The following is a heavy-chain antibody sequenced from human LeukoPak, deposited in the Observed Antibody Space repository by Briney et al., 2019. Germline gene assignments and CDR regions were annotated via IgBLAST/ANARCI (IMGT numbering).Heavy chain of an antibody. CDR1: GFTFSSYW. Sequence: PGGSLRLSCAASGFTFSSYWMHWVRQAPGKGLVWVSRINSDGSSTSYADSVKGRFTISRDNDKNTLYLQMNSLRAEDTAVYYCARDYAGYSSRFGYYYYMDVWGKGTTVTVSS. D-gene: IGHD5-18*01. J-gene: IGHJ6*03. V-gene: IGHV3-74*01. CDR3: ARDYAGYSSRFGYYYYMDV. CDR2: INSDGSST.